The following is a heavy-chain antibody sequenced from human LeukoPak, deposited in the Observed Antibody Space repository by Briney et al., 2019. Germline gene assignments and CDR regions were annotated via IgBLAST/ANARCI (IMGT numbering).Heavy chain of an antibody. V-gene: IGHV3-30*02. D-gene: IGHD6-6*01. CDR1: GFTFSSYS. CDR3: AKAKTSIAARVPLGYMDV. CDR2: IRYDGSNK. J-gene: IGHJ6*03. Sequence: GGSLRLSCAASGFTFSSYSMNWVRQAPGKGLEWVAFIRYDGSNKYYADSVKGRFTISRDNSKNTLYLQMNSLRAEDTAVYYCAKAKTSIAARVPLGYMDVWGKGTTVTVSS.